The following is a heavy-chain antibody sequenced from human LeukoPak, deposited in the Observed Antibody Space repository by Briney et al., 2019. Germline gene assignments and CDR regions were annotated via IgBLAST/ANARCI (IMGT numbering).Heavy chain of an antibody. V-gene: IGHV1-69*13. J-gene: IGHJ4*02. CDR2: IIPIFGTA. Sequence: ASVKVSCKASGGTFSSYAISWVRQAPGQGLEWMGGIIPIFGTANYAQKFQGRVTITADESTSTAYMELSSLRSEDTAVYYCARGYDSSGYHPDYWGQGTLVTVSS. CDR1: GGTFSSYA. CDR3: ARGYDSSGYHPDY. D-gene: IGHD3-22*01.